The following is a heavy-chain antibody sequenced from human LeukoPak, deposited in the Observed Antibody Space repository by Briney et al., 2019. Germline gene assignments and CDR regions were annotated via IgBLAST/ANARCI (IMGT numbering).Heavy chain of an antibody. CDR1: GYTFTSYD. V-gene: IGHV1-8*01. D-gene: IGHD3-9*01. CDR2: MNPNSGNT. Sequence: VASVKVSCKASGYTFTSYDINWVRQATGQGLEWMGWMNPNSGNTGYAQKFQGRVTMTRNTSISTAYMELSSLRSEDTAVYYCARGLYYDILTGYYPYNWFDPWGQGTLVTVSS. CDR3: ARGLYYDILTGYYPYNWFDP. J-gene: IGHJ5*02.